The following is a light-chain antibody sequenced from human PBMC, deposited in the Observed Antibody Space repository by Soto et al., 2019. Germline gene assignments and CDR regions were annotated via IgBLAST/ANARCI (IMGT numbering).Light chain of an antibody. CDR2: SDN. J-gene: IGLJ7*01. Sequence: QSVLTQPPSASGTPGQRVTISCSGSSSNIGSNSVNWYHQVAGTAPKFLIHSDNQRPSGVPDRFSGSKSGTSASLTISGLRSEDEATYYCATWDDSLSGFVVFGGGTQLTVL. CDR3: ATWDDSLSGFVV. CDR1: SSNIGSNS. V-gene: IGLV1-47*02.